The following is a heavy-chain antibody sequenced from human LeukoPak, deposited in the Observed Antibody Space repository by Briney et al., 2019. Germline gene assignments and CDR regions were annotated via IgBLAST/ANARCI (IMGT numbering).Heavy chain of an antibody. Sequence: SETLSLTCAVYGASLNGHYWSWIRQPPGKGLEWIGYIYYSGSTNYNPSLKSRVTISVDTSKNQFSLKLSSVTAADTAVYYCARDSGSSTHDPWGQGTLVTVSS. D-gene: IGHD2-2*01. V-gene: IGHV4-59*11. J-gene: IGHJ5*02. CDR2: IYYSGST. CDR3: ARDSGSSTHDP. CDR1: GASLNGHY.